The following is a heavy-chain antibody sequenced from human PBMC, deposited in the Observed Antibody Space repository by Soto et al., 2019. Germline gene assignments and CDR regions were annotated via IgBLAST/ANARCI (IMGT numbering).Heavy chain of an antibody. CDR2: INPSDDGST. J-gene: IGHJ4*02. D-gene: IGHD1-1*01. CDR3: ARVAGSFTSDRPGPNDY. CDR1: GYTFTRYY. Sequence: QVHLVQSGAEVKKPGASVKVSCKASGYTFTRYYMHWVRQAPGQGLEWMGIINPSDDGSTSYAQKFQGRLTMTSDTSTSTVYMEVSSLRSEDTAVYYCARVAGSFTSDRPGPNDYWGQGTLVTVSS. V-gene: IGHV1-46*01.